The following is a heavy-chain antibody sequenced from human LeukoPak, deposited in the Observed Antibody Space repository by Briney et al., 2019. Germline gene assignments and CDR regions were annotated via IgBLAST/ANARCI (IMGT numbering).Heavy chain of an antibody. V-gene: IGHV5-51*01. Sequence: GGALKISCKGSGYSFTSYWIGWGRQMPGKRLGWVGIIYPGDSDTRSRPSFQGQVTISADNHISTAYLQWSSLEASDTAMYYCARPGAAGTMTVSFDIWGQGTMVTVSS. CDR1: GYSFTSYW. J-gene: IGHJ3*02. CDR2: IYPGDSDT. D-gene: IGHD6-13*01. CDR3: ARPGAAGTMTVSFDI.